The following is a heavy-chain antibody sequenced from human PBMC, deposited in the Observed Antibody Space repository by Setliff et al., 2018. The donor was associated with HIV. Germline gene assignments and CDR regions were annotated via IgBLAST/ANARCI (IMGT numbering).Heavy chain of an antibody. Sequence: SETLSLTCTVSGGSISSSSYYWGWIRQAPGKGLEWIGTIHYSGRSFHNPSLKSRITISVDTSKNQFSLKLSSVTAADTAVYYCGRENPGDYWGQGTLVTVSS. CDR3: GRENPGDY. J-gene: IGHJ4*02. CDR1: GGSISSSSYY. V-gene: IGHV4-39*01. D-gene: IGHD3-10*01. CDR2: IHYSGRS.